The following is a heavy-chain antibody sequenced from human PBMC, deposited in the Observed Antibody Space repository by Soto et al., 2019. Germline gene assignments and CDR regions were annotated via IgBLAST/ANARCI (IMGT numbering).Heavy chain of an antibody. Sequence: GGSLRLSCAASGFTFSSYAMSWVRQAPGKGLEWVSAISGSGGSTYYADSVKGRFTISRDNSKNTLYLQMNSLRAEDTDVYYCAKSGGRYYYDSSGYYPIWGQGTMVTVSS. J-gene: IGHJ3*02. CDR3: AKSGGRYYYDSSGYYPI. V-gene: IGHV3-23*01. CDR1: GFTFSSYA. D-gene: IGHD3-22*01. CDR2: ISGSGGST.